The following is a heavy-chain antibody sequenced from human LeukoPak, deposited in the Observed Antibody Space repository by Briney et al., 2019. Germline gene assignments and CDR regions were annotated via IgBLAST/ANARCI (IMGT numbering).Heavy chain of an antibody. CDR3: ARGEGSYRPFGY. V-gene: IGHV4-59*12. CDR2: IYYSGST. J-gene: IGHJ4*02. Sequence: PSETLSLTCTVSGGSISSYYWSWIRQPPGKGLEWIGYIYYSGSTNYNPSLKSRVTISVDTSRNQFSLKLSSVTAADTAVYYCARGEGSYRPFGYWGQGTLVTVSS. D-gene: IGHD3-16*02. CDR1: GGSISSYY.